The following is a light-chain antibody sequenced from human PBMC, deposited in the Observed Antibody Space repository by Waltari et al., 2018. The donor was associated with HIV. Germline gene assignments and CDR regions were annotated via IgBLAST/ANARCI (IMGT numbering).Light chain of an antibody. Sequence: QSVLTQPPSASGPPGQRVTISCSGSSSNIGRNTVNWYQQRPGTAPKLLIYSNNQRPSGVPDRFSGSKSGTSASLAISGLQSEDEADYYCAAWDDSLNGWVFGGGTKLTVL. CDR2: SNN. V-gene: IGLV1-44*01. CDR1: SSNIGRNT. J-gene: IGLJ3*02. CDR3: AAWDDSLNGWV.